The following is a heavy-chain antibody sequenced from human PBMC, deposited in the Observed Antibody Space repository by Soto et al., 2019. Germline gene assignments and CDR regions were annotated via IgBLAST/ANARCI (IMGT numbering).Heavy chain of an antibody. Sequence: QVHLVQSGAEVKKPGASVKVSCKASGYTFTNYDINWVRQAPGQGLEWMGWISTYTGNTNYAQKLQGRVTMTTDTSTSTAYMELRCLRSDDPAVYYCARGYYYGSGRPPPGGIDVWGQGTTVTVSS. CDR2: ISTYTGNT. V-gene: IGHV1-18*01. CDR3: ARGYYYGSGRPPPGGIDV. D-gene: IGHD3-10*01. J-gene: IGHJ6*02. CDR1: GYTFTNYD.